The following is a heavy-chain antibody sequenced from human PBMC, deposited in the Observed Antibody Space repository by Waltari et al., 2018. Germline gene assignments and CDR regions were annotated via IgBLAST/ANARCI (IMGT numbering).Heavy chain of an antibody. D-gene: IGHD6-6*01. CDR3: ARGLRTSSGFCDY. CDR2: IDPNTGST. CDR1: GYTFTHYE. V-gene: IGHV1-8*03. Sequence: QVQLVQSGAEVKKPGASVRVSCKASGYTFTHYEINWVRQAPGQGLEWRGWIDPNTGSTGFAQKFQGRVTFSRETSTNTAYMELSGLTSEDTAVYYCARGLRTSSGFCDYWGQGTLVTVSS. J-gene: IGHJ4*02.